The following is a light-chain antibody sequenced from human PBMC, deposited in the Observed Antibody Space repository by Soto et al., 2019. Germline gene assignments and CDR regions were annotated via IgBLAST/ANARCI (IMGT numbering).Light chain of an antibody. CDR3: QQSNSFPPS. J-gene: IGKJ1*01. CDR2: AAS. V-gene: IGKV1-12*01. CDR1: QVITSW. Sequence: DIQMTRSHSSGSDSVEARFTITCRASQVITSWLAGNQQKPGKAPSLLIYAASSLQSGVPSRFSGSGSGTDFTLTISSLQPEDFATYYCQQSNSFPPSFGQGTKVEIK.